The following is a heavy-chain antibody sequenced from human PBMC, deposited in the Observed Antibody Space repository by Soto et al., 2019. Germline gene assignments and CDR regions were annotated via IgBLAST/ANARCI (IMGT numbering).Heavy chain of an antibody. CDR3: AGDWRFDGCGYCIEN. V-gene: IGHV1-18*04. CDR1: GYTFPSYG. Sequence: ASVKVSCKASGYTFPSYGISWMRQAPGQGLEWMGWISGHKGNTKYAQKVQGRVTTTTDTSTGTAYMELRSLRSYDTAVYYCAGDWRFDGCGYCIENWGQGTLVTVSS. CDR2: ISGHKGNT. J-gene: IGHJ4*02. D-gene: IGHD3-22*01.